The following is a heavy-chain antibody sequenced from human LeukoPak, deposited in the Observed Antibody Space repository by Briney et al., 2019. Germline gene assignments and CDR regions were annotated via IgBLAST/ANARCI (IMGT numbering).Heavy chain of an antibody. Sequence: ASVKVSCKASGYTFTSYGISWVRQAPGQGLEWMGWISAYNGNTNYAQKLQGRVTMTTDTSTSTAYMELSSLRSEDTAVYYCARNIDAMVRGVEDYGMDVWGKGTTVTVSS. J-gene: IGHJ6*04. CDR2: ISAYNGNT. CDR3: ARNIDAMVRGVEDYGMDV. V-gene: IGHV1-18*01. D-gene: IGHD3-10*01. CDR1: GYTFTSYG.